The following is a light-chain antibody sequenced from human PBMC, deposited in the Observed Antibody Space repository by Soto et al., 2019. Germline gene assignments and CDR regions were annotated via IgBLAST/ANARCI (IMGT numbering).Light chain of an antibody. J-gene: IGKJ4*01. CDR1: QTISNT. CDR3: QYYNNWLAT. CDR2: AAS. V-gene: IGKV3-15*01. Sequence: EVVMTHSPATLSVSAGDKVSLSSRANQTISNTLAWYQQKTGQAPRLLIYAASTRATGVSARFSGSGYGTEFNLTISSLQPEDFTIYYCQYYNNWLATFGGGTKVDIK.